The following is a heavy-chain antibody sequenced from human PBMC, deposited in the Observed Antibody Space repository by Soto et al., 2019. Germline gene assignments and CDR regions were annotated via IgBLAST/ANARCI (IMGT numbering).Heavy chain of an antibody. Sequence: PGGSLSLSCAASGFTFSSYAMSWVRQAPGKGLEWVSAISGSGGSTYYADSVKGRFTISRDNSKNTLYLQMNSLRAEDTAVYYCAKTRSGGYYSDYWGQGTLVTVSS. CDR2: ISGSGGST. CDR3: AKTRSGGYYSDY. D-gene: IGHD3-3*01. J-gene: IGHJ4*02. V-gene: IGHV3-23*01. CDR1: GFTFSSYA.